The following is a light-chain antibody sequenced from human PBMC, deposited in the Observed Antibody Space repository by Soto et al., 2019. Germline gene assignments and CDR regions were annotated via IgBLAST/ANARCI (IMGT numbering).Light chain of an antibody. CDR2: EVH. V-gene: IGLV2-8*01. Sequence: QSALTQPPSASWSPGQSVTISCTGTSSDVGGYNFVSWYQHHPGKAPKLMIYEVHKRPSGVPGRFSGFKSGNTASLTISGLQGEDEADYYCSSKSSILVLFGGGTKVTVL. CDR1: SSDVGGYNF. CDR3: SSKSSILVL. J-gene: IGLJ2*01.